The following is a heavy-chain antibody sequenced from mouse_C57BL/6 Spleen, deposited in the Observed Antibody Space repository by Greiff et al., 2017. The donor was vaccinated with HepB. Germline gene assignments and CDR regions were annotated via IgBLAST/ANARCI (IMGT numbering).Heavy chain of an antibody. D-gene: IGHD3-1*01. Sequence: QVQLQQPGAELVRPGTSVKLSCKASGYTFTSYWMHWVKQRPGQGLEWIGVIDPSDSYTNYNQKFKGKATLTVDTSSSTAYMQLSSLTSEDSAVYYCARCREVDYWGQGTSVTVSS. CDR1: GYTFTSYW. J-gene: IGHJ4*01. V-gene: IGHV1-59*01. CDR3: ARCREVDY. CDR2: IDPSDSYT.